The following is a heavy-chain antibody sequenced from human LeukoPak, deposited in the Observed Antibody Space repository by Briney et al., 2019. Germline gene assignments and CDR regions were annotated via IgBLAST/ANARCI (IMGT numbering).Heavy chain of an antibody. J-gene: IGHJ4*02. V-gene: IGHV1-18*01. D-gene: IGHD3-9*01. Sequence: ASVKVSCKASGYTFTSYGISWVRQAPGQRLEWMGWISDYNGNTNYAQKLQGRVTMTTDTSTSTAYMELRSLRSDDTAVYYCAILQRYDILTGYSSDYWGQGTLVTVSS. CDR3: AILQRYDILTGYSSDY. CDR1: GYTFTSYG. CDR2: ISDYNGNT.